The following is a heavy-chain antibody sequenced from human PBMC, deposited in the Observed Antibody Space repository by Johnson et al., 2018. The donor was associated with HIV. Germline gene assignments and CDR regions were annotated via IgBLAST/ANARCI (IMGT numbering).Heavy chain of an antibody. D-gene: IGHD2-21*01. CDR3: AKRIHIKEDSALDI. J-gene: IGHJ3*02. CDR2: IYSDGTT. Sequence: MLLVESGGGVVQPGGSLRLSCAASGFTVSSNYMSWVRQAPGKGLEWVSVIYSDGTTSFAQSVKGRFSISRDVSKNILYLQMHSLRTEDTAVYYCAKRIHIKEDSALDIWGQGTMVTVSS. CDR1: GFTVSSNY. V-gene: IGHV3-66*01.